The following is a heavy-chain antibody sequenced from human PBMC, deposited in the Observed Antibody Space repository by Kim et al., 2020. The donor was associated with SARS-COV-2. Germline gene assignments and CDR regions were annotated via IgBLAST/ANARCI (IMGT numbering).Heavy chain of an antibody. D-gene: IGHD6-19*01. CDR1: GGTFRNHG. V-gene: IGHV1-69*04. CDR2: IIPILDKR. CDR3: VRDTTLAGTEQAWFDP. J-gene: IGHJ5*02. Sequence: SVKVSCKASGGTFRNHGVSWVRQAPGQGLEWMGRIIPILDKRNYAQRFQGRVTVTADISTSIAYLDLSSLRSEDTAVYYCVRDTTLAGTEQAWFDPWGQGTLVTVSS.